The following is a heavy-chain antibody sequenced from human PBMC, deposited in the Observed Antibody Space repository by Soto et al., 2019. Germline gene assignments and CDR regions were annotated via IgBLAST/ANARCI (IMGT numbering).Heavy chain of an antibody. V-gene: IGHV4-31*03. Sequence: LSLTCTVSGGSISSGGYYWSWIRQHPGKGLEWIGYIYYSGSTYYNPSLKSRVTISVDTSKNQFSLKLSSVTAADTAVYYCARVYSGSYSDYWGQGTLVTVSS. J-gene: IGHJ4*02. CDR1: GGSISSGGYY. D-gene: IGHD1-26*01. CDR2: IYYSGST. CDR3: ARVYSGSYSDY.